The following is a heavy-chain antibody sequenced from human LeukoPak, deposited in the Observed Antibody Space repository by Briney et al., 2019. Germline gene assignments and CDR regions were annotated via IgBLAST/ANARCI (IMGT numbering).Heavy chain of an antibody. J-gene: IGHJ6*02. CDR2: ISGDGGST. CDR1: GFTFDDYA. V-gene: IGHV3-43*02. CDR3: AKVGEFSYNYYGLDV. Sequence: PGGSLRLSCAASGFTFDDYAMHWVRQAPGKGLEWVSLISGDGGSTYYADSVKGRFTVSRDNSKNTLYLQMNSLRPEDTAVYYCAKVGEFSYNYYGLDVWGQGTTVTVSS. D-gene: IGHD2-21*01.